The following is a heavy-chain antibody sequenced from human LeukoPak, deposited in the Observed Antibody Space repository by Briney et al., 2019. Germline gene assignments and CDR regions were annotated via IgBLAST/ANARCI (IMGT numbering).Heavy chain of an antibody. J-gene: IGHJ3*02. CDR3: ARSEYSYGSHAFDI. Sequence: PETLSLTCTVSGGSISSYYWSWIRQPPGKGLEWIGYIYYSARTNYNPSLKSRVTISVDTSKNQFSLKLSSVTAADTAVYYCARSEYSYGSHAFDIWGQGTMVTVSS. CDR1: GGSISSYY. D-gene: IGHD5-18*01. V-gene: IGHV4-59*01. CDR2: IYYSART.